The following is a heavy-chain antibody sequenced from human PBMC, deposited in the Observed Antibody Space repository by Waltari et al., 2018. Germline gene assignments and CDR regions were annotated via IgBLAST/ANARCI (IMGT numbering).Heavy chain of an antibody. CDR3: VTALGDRSSASRPFDV. CDR1: GYRFTDYY. D-gene: IGHD3-10*01. CDR2: VDPEDGET. J-gene: IGHJ3*01. V-gene: IGHV1-69-2*01. Sequence: EVQLLQSGTELKKPGSTVKISCQVSGYRFTDYYIHWVQQAPGKGPQWMGLVDPEDGETRYAERCQGRVTITADTSTETAFMELSSLTSDDTAVYYCVTALGDRSSASRPFDVWGLGTLITVSS.